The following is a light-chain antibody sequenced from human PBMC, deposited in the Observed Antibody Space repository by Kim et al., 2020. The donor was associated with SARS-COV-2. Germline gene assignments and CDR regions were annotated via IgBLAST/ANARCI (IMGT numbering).Light chain of an antibody. CDR2: RNN. CDR1: SNNVGYEG. CDR3: SAWDNSLSAWV. Sequence: RPTATLTCTGNSNNVGYEGAAWLQQHQGHPPKLLTYRNNNRPSGISDRFSASRSGNTASLTISGLQPEDETDYYCSAWDNSLSAWVFGGGTKLTVL. V-gene: IGLV10-54*04. J-gene: IGLJ3*02.